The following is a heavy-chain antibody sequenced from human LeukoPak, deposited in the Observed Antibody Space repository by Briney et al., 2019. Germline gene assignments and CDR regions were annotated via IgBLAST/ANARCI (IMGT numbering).Heavy chain of an antibody. D-gene: IGHD5-12*01. CDR2: IYYSGST. Sequence: MPSETLSLTCTVSGGSISSSSYYWGWIRQPPGKGLEWIGSIYYSGSTYYNPSLKSRVTISVDTSKNQFSLKLSSVTAADTAVYYCARSGYEGWFDPWGQGTLVTVSS. CDR3: ARSGYEGWFDP. CDR1: GGSISSSSYY. J-gene: IGHJ5*02. V-gene: IGHV4-39*01.